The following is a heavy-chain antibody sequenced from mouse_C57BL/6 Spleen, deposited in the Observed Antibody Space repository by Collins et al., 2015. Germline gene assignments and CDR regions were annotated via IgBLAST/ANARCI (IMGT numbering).Heavy chain of an antibody. D-gene: IGHD2-5*01. CDR1: GXTXTSYW. CDR3: ARMNYSNFSFAY. Sequence: QVQLQQPGAELVRPGSSVKLSCKASGXTXTSYWMDWVKQRPGQGLEWIGNIYPSDSETHYNQKFKDKATLTVDKSSSTAYMQLSSLTSEDSAVYYCARMNYSNFSFAYWGQGTLVTVSA. CDR2: IYPSDSET. J-gene: IGHJ3*01. V-gene: IGHV1-61*01.